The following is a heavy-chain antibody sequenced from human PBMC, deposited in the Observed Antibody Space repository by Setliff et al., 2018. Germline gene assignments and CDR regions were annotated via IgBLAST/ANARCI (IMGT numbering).Heavy chain of an antibody. CDR3: ATNPRKGRSGGYYYDDPYYYYMDV. V-gene: IGHV3-33*01. CDR1: GFTFRSYA. J-gene: IGHJ6*03. Sequence: PGWSLRLSCAASGFTFRSYAMHWVRQAPGKGLEWVAIIWYDGRNKYYADSVYGRFTVSRDNSKNTLYLQMNSLRAEDTAVYYCATNPRKGRSGGYYYDDPYYYYMDVWGKGTTVTVSS. CDR2: IWYDGRNK. D-gene: IGHD3-22*01.